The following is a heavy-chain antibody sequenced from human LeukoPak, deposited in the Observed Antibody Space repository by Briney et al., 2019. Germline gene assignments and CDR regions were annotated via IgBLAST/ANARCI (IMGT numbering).Heavy chain of an antibody. Sequence: GGSLRLSCAASGFTFTSHGMHWVRQAPGKGLEWVSAISGSGGSTYYADSVKGRFTISRDNSKNTLYLQMNSLRAEDTAVYYCAKDLTGGGDFFGAFDIWGQGTMVTVSS. CDR3: AKDLTGGGDFFGAFDI. CDR2: ISGSGGST. J-gene: IGHJ3*02. CDR1: GFTFTSHG. D-gene: IGHD2-21*02. V-gene: IGHV3-23*01.